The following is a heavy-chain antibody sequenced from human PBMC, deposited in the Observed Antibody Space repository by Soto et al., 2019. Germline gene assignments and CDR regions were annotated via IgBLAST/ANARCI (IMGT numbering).Heavy chain of an antibody. CDR2: IWYDGSNK. V-gene: IGHV3-33*01. CDR3: ARDTVGYCSSTSCYASDY. CDR1: GFTFSSYG. J-gene: IGHJ4*02. D-gene: IGHD2-2*03. Sequence: GGSLRLSCAASGFTFSSYGMHWVRQAPGKGLEWVAVIWYDGSNKYYADSVKGRFTISRDNSKNTLYLQMNSLRAEDTAVYYCARDTVGYCSSTSCYASDYWGQGTLVTVSS.